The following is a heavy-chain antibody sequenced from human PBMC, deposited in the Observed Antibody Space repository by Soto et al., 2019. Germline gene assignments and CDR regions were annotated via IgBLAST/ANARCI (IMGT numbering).Heavy chain of an antibody. CDR3: ARGSWDDVTGHYYMDV. Sequence: SQTLSLTCDISGDSVSSNSAAWNWIRQTPSRGLEWLGRTYYRSKWYIDYAVSVKSRITVNPDTSKNQFSLQLNSVTPEDTAVYYCARGSWDDVTGHYYMDVWGKGTTVTVSS. CDR1: GDSVSSNSAA. J-gene: IGHJ6*03. D-gene: IGHD1-1*01. CDR2: TYYRSKWYI. V-gene: IGHV6-1*01.